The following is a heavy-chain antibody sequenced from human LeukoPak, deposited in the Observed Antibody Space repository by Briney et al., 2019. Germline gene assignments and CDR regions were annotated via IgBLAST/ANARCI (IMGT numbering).Heavy chain of an antibody. Sequence: SQTLSLTCAISGDSVSSNSAAWTWIRQSPSRGLEWLGRTYYRFKWYNDYAVSVKSRITINPDTSKNQFSLQLNSVTPEDTAVYYCARDFGYSSSWYDTYYYYYGMDVWGQGTTVTVSS. V-gene: IGHV6-1*01. CDR3: ARDFGYSSSWYDTYYYYYGMDV. CDR2: TYYRFKWYN. D-gene: IGHD6-13*01. J-gene: IGHJ6*02. CDR1: GDSVSSNSAA.